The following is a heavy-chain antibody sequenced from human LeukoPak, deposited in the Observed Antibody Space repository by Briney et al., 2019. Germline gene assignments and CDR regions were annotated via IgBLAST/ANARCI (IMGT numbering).Heavy chain of an antibody. CDR3: AKDRWGHYSSSYEDY. V-gene: IGHV3-23*01. CDR1: GFTFSSYA. CDR2: ISGSGVSI. Sequence: PGGSLRLSCAASGFTFSSYAMSWVRQAPGKGLEWVSAISGSGVSIYYADSVKGRFTISRDNSKNTVYLQMNSLRAEDTAVYYCAKDRWGHYSSSYEDYWGQGTLVTVSS. D-gene: IGHD6-13*01. J-gene: IGHJ4*02.